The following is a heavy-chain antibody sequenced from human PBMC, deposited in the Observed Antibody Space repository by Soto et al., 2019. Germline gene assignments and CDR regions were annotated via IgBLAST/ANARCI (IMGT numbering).Heavy chain of an antibody. CDR3: ARGRLGGYCSGGSCYPTSYYFDY. D-gene: IGHD2-15*01. CDR1: GYSFTSYW. CDR2: IYPGDSDT. J-gene: IGHJ4*02. Sequence: PGAALKISCKGSGYSFTSYWIGWVRQMHGKGLEWMGIIYPGDSDTRYSPSFQGQVTISADKSISTAYLQWSSLKASDTAMYYCARGRLGGYCSGGSCYPTSYYFDYWGQGTLVTVSS. V-gene: IGHV5-51*01.